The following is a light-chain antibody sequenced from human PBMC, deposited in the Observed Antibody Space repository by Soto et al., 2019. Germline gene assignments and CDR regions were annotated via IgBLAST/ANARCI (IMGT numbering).Light chain of an antibody. CDR1: SSNIGAGYD. CDR3: QSYDSSLRGSYV. Sequence: QSVLTQPPAVSGAPGQRVTISRTGSSSNIGAGYDIHWYQQVPGTPPKLLIYGNSKRPSGVPDRFSGSKSDTSASLAITGLQAEDEADYYCQSYDSSLRGSYVFGTGTKVTVL. J-gene: IGLJ1*01. V-gene: IGLV1-40*01. CDR2: GNS.